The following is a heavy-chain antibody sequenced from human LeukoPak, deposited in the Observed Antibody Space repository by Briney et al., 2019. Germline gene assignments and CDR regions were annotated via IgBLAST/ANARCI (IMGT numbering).Heavy chain of an antibody. CDR1: GGSFSGYY. V-gene: IGHV4-34*01. CDR3: ARDFAFDI. J-gene: IGHJ3*02. CDR2: INHSGST. Sequence: SETLSLTCAVYGGSFSGYYWSWIRQPPGKGLEWIGEINHSGSTNYNPSLKSRVTISVDTSKNQFSLKLSSVAAADTAVYYCARDFAFDIWGQGTMVTVSS.